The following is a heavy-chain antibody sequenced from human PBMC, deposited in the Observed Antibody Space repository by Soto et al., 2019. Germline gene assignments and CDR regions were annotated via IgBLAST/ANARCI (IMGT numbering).Heavy chain of an antibody. V-gene: IGHV3-74*01. Sequence: GGSLRLSFRSSGFRFSTYWMHWVRQAPGKGLVWVSHINRDGSTTSGADSVKGRFTISRDNGKNTLYLQLNSLRAEDTAVYYCARDNEYALYVWGQGTTVTVSS. CDR3: ARDNEYALYV. J-gene: IGHJ6*02. D-gene: IGHD2-2*01. CDR2: INRDGSTT. CDR1: GFRFSTYW.